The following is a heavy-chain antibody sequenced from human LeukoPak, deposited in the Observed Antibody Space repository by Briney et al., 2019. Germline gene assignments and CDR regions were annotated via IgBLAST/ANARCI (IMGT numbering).Heavy chain of an antibody. Sequence: ASVKVSCKASGYTFTGYYMHWVRQAPGQGLEWMGWINPNRGGTNYAQKFQGRVTMTRDTSISTAYMELSRLRSDDTAVYYCARDRDIAAAGVAFDIWGQGTMVTVSS. CDR1: GYTFTGYY. D-gene: IGHD6-25*01. CDR3: ARDRDIAAAGVAFDI. J-gene: IGHJ3*02. CDR2: INPNRGGT. V-gene: IGHV1-2*02.